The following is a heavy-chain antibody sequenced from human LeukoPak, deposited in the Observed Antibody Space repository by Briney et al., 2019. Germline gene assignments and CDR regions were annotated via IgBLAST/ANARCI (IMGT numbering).Heavy chain of an antibody. V-gene: IGHV3-23*01. D-gene: IGHD3-10*02. Sequence: PGGSLRLSCAASGFTFSSYGMSWVRQAPGKGLEWVSAISGTGGTTYYADSVKGRFTISRDNSKNTLYLQMNSLRAEDTAVYYCAELGITMIGGVWGKGTTVTISS. CDR1: GFTFSSYG. CDR3: AELGITMIGGV. CDR2: ISGTGGTT. J-gene: IGHJ6*04.